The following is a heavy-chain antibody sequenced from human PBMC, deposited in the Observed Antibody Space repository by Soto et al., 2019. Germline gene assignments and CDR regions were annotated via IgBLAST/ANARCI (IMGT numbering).Heavy chain of an antibody. D-gene: IGHD3-9*01. J-gene: IGHJ4*02. Sequence: SETLSLTCAVYGVSFSAYYWSSVRQPPGKGLEWIGEINLRGSTNYNPSLQTRVTISVDKSKSQFSLKLNSVTAADSAVYFCARLEGLATISYYFDFWGQGALVTVSS. CDR2: INLRGST. CDR3: ARLEGLATISYYFDF. V-gene: IGHV4-34*01. CDR1: GVSFSAYY.